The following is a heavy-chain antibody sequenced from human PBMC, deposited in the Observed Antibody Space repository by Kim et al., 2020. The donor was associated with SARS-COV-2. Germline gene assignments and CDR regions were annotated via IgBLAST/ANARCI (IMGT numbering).Heavy chain of an antibody. V-gene: IGHV1-69*13. CDR3: ARAASPYMITFGGPPSFDP. D-gene: IGHD3-16*01. Sequence: SVKVSCKASGGTFSSYAISWVRQAPGQGLEWMGGIIPIFGTANYAQKFQGRVTITADESTSTAYMELSSLRSEDTAVYYCARAASPYMITFGGPPSFDPWGQGTLVTVSS. CDR2: IIPIFGTA. J-gene: IGHJ5*02. CDR1: GGTFSSYA.